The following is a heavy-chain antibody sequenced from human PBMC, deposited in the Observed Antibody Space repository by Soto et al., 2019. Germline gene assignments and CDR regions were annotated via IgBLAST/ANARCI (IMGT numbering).Heavy chain of an antibody. CDR3: ARDLPVTSCYSCVNYYYGMDV. J-gene: IGHJ6*02. CDR2: MDPNRGHS. V-gene: IGHV1-8*01. Sequence: GASVKVSCKASGYNISSYDIIWVRQAAGQGLEWMGWMDPNRGHSDSVQNFRGRVTMTTNISASTAYMELSSLRSEDTAVYYCARDLPVTSCYSCVNYYYGMDVWGQGTTVTVSS. CDR1: GYNISSYD. D-gene: IGHD2-2*01.